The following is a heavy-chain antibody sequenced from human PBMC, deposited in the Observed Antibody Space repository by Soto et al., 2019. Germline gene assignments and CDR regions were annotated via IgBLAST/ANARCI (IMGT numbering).Heavy chain of an antibody. Sequence: SETLSLTCAVSGGSINSDVYSWNWIRQPPGKGLEWIGYIYHSGTTYYNPSLKSRVTISVDRSKNQLSLKLNSVTAADTAVYYCARSGRSGGGRSPNWFDPWGQGALVTVS. D-gene: IGHD2-15*01. CDR3: ARSGRSGGGRSPNWFDP. V-gene: IGHV4-30-2*01. J-gene: IGHJ5*02. CDR1: GGSINSDVYS. CDR2: IYHSGTT.